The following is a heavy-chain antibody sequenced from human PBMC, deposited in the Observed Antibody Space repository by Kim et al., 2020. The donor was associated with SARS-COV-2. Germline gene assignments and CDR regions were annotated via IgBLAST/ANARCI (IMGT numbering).Heavy chain of an antibody. CDR2: YRGGRT. V-gene: IGHV3-66*04. D-gene: IGHD3-16*01. CDR3: ASQWGSY. Sequence: YRGGRTHVADSVKGRFTNSRDNSKNTLYLQMNSLRAEDTAVYYCASQWGSYWGQGTLVTVSS. J-gene: IGHJ4*02.